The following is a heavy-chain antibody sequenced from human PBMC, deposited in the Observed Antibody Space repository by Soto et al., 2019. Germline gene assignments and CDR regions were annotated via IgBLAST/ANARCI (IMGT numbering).Heavy chain of an antibody. J-gene: IGHJ6*02. Sequence: QTLSLTCAISGDSVSSNSAAWNWIRQSPSRGLEWLGRTYYRSKWYNDYAVSVKSRITINPDTSKNQFSLQLNSVTPEDTAVYYCARGGQYCSSTSCYVYYYGMDVWGQGTTVTVSS. CDR2: TYYRSKWYN. V-gene: IGHV6-1*01. D-gene: IGHD2-2*01. CDR3: ARGGQYCSSTSCYVYYYGMDV. CDR1: GDSVSSNSAA.